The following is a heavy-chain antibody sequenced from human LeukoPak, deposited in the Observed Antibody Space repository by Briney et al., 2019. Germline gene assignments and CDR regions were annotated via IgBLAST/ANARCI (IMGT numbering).Heavy chain of an antibody. CDR1: EFIFSSYA. V-gene: IGHV3-23*01. D-gene: IGHD2-15*01. Sequence: GGSLRLSCVASEFIFSSYAMSWVRQAPGKGLEWVSSISGSGGSTYYADSVKGRFTISRDNSKNTLYLQMNSLRPDDTAVYYCANMVVAAGSVSDYWGQGTLVTVSS. J-gene: IGHJ4*02. CDR3: ANMVVAAGSVSDY. CDR2: ISGSGGST.